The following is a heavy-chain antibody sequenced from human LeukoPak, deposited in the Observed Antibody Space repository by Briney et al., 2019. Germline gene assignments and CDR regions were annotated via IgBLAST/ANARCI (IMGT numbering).Heavy chain of an antibody. Sequence: GGSLRLSCAASGFTFSSYAMNWVRQAPGKGLEWVSSISSSSSYIYYADSVKGRFTISRDNAKNSLYLQMNSLRAEDTAVYYCARAPGGYCSGGSCPEGYFDYWGQGTLVTVSS. CDR2: ISSSSSYI. V-gene: IGHV3-21*01. D-gene: IGHD2-15*01. CDR1: GFTFSSYA. CDR3: ARAPGGYCSGGSCPEGYFDY. J-gene: IGHJ4*02.